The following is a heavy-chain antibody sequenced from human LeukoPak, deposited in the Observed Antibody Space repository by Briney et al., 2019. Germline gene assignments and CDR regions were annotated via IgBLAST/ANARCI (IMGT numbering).Heavy chain of an antibody. CDR3: ARDKGIVGATYYGMDV. CDR2: VIPIFGTA. CDR1: GGTFSSYA. Sequence: SVKVSCKASGGTFSSYAISWVRQAPGQGLEWMGGVIPIFGTANYAQKFQGRVTITADESTSTAYMELSSLRSEDTAVYYCARDKGIVGATYYGMDVWGQGTTVTVSS. J-gene: IGHJ6*02. D-gene: IGHD1-26*01. V-gene: IGHV1-69*01.